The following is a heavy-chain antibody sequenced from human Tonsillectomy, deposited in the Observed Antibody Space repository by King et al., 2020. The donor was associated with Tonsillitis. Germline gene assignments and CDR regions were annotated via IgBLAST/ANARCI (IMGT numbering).Heavy chain of an antibody. CDR1: GDSVSSNSAG. V-gene: IGHV6-1*01. D-gene: IGHD3-10*01. Sequence: VQLQQSGPGLVKPSQTLSLTCAISGDSVSSNSAGWNWIRQSPSRGLEWLGRTYYRSMWYNDYAVSVKSRITINPDTSKNQFSLQLNSVTPEDTAVYYCAGGGLVRGAIGWFDPWGQGTLVTVSS. CDR2: TYYRSMWYN. CDR3: AGGGLVRGAIGWFDP. J-gene: IGHJ5*02.